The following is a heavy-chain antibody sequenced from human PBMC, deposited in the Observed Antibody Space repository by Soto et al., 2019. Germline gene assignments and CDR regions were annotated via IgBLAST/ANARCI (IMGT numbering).Heavy chain of an antibody. J-gene: IGHJ4*02. D-gene: IGHD6-13*01. CDR1: GFSFSSYV. CDR2: ITSNGGST. V-gene: IGHV3-64D*06. Sequence: GGSLRLSCSASGFSFSSYVMNWVRQAPGKGLEYVSGITSNGGSTFYADSVKGRFIISRDNSQNTVYLQMSSLTTADTAVYYCRVASAAYWGQGT. CDR3: RVASAAY.